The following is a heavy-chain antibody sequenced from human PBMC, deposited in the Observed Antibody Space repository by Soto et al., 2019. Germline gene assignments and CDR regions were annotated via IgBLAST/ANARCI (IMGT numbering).Heavy chain of an antibody. CDR3: ARDRDSLDY. CDR2: ISGIGSSI. D-gene: IGHD3-10*01. J-gene: IGHJ4*02. Sequence: GGSLRLSCAASGFTFTDYYMSWIRQAPGKGLEWVSYISGIGSSISYADSVTGRFTISRDNAKNSLYLQMSSLSAEDTAVYYCARDRDSLDYWGQGTLVTLSS. V-gene: IGHV3-11*01. CDR1: GFTFTDYY.